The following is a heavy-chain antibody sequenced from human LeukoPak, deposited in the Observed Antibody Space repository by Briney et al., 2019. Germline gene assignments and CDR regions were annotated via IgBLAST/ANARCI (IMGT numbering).Heavy chain of an antibody. CDR3: ARDLYPSLEVADPRGGMDV. Sequence: GASVKVSCKTSGYTFTYYGVIWVRQAPGQGLEWMGWISVYNGNTKYAEKFQDRVSMSRDSSTGTAYMEVRSLTSDDTAVYYCARDLYPSLEVADPRGGMDVWGQGTTVTVSS. CDR1: GYTFTYYG. D-gene: IGHD6-19*01. CDR2: ISVYNGNT. J-gene: IGHJ6*02. V-gene: IGHV1-18*01.